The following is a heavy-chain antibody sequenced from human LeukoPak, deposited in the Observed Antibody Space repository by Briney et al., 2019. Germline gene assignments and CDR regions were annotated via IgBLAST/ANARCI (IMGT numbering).Heavy chain of an antibody. CDR2: MNPNSGAT. D-gene: IGHD6-19*01. CDR1: GYTFTSYD. CDR3: ARAPAQWTGSALLLHFDY. Sequence: ASVKVSCKASGYTFTSYDFNWLRQATGQGPEWMGWMNPNSGATDYAQKFQGRVTMTRSASINTAYMELSNLRSEDTAVYYCARAPAQWTGSALLLHFDYWGQGTLVTVSS. V-gene: IGHV1-8*01. J-gene: IGHJ4*02.